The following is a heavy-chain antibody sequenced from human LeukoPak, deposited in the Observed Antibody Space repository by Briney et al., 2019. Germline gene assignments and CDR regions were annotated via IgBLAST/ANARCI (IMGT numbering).Heavy chain of an antibody. V-gene: IGHV1-18*01. Sequence: GASVKVSCKASGYTFTSYGISWVRQAPGQGLEWMGWISAYNGNTNYAQKLQGRVTMTTDTSTSTAYMELRSLRSDDTAVYYRASCTTFTYYYYYMDVWGKGTTVTVSS. CDR1: GYTFTSYG. CDR2: ISAYNGNT. J-gene: IGHJ6*03. CDR3: ASCTTFTYYYYYMDV. D-gene: IGHD1-1*01.